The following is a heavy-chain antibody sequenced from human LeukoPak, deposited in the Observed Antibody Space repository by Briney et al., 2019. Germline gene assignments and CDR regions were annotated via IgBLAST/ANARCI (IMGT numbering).Heavy chain of an antibody. CDR3: ARGAMDIVVAVAATFFDY. CDR2: ISAYNGNT. D-gene: IGHD2-15*01. CDR1: GYTFTSYG. J-gene: IGHJ4*02. V-gene: IGHV1-18*01. Sequence: ASVKVSCKASGYTFTSYGISWVRQAPGQGFEWMGWISAYNGNTNYAQKLQGRVTMTTDTSTSTAYMELGSLRSDDTAVYYCARGAMDIVVAVAATFFDYWGQGTLVTVSS.